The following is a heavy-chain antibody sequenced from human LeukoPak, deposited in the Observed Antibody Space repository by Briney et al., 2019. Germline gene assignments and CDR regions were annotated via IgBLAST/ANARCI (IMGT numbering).Heavy chain of an antibody. CDR3: AKDTFMITFGGVIVESFDY. Sequence: GGSLRLSCAASGFTFSSYGMSWVRQAPGKGLEWVSAISGSGGSTYYADSVKGRFTISRDNSKNTLYLQMSSLRAEDTAVYYCAKDTFMITFGGVIVESFDYWGQGTLVTVSS. CDR2: ISGSGGST. D-gene: IGHD3-16*02. J-gene: IGHJ4*02. V-gene: IGHV3-23*01. CDR1: GFTFSSYG.